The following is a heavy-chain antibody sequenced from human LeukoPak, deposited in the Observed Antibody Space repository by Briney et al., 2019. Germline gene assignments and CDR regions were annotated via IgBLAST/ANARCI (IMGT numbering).Heavy chain of an antibody. D-gene: IGHD2-15*01. J-gene: IGHJ3*02. V-gene: IGHV1-18*01. CDR2: ISAYSGHT. Sequence: ASVKVSCKASGYTFTSYGISWVRRAPGQGLEWMGWISAYSGHTYYARKLQGRVTMTTYTSTSTAYMELRSLRSDDTAVYYCARVYCSGGSCLDAFDIWGQGTMVTVSS. CDR1: GYTFTSYG. CDR3: ARVYCSGGSCLDAFDI.